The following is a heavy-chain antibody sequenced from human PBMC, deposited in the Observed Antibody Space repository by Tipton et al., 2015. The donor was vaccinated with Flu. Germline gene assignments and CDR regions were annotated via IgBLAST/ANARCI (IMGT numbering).Heavy chain of an antibody. Sequence: SLRLSCAASGFTFSGYWMHWVRQAPGKGLEWVANINQDGSEKYSVDSVRGRFTITRDNAKNSLYLQMNSLRVEDTAVYYCVRAIAAAGSRWGQGTLVTVSP. CDR1: GFTFSGYW. CDR2: INQDGSEK. V-gene: IGHV3-7*01. J-gene: IGHJ4*02. D-gene: IGHD6-13*01. CDR3: VRAIAAAGSR.